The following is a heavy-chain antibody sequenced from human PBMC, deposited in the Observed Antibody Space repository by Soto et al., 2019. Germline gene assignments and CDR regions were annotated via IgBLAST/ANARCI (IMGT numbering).Heavy chain of an antibody. CDR1: GGSFNRHT. J-gene: IGHJ4*02. Sequence: QVQLVQSGAEVRKPGSSVRVSCKASGGSFNRHTISWVRQAPGQGLEWMGGIIPIFGTANHAQKFQGRVTIIADESTSTVYMELGSLRSDDTAIYYWARGWGYDSTDYYYAYWGQGTLVIVSS. D-gene: IGHD3-22*01. V-gene: IGHV1-69*01. CDR2: IIPIFGTA. CDR3: ARGWGYDSTDYYYAY.